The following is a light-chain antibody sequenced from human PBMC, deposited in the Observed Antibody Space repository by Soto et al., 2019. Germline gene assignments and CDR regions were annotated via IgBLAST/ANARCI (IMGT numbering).Light chain of an antibody. CDR1: ENLSTY. V-gene: IGKV1-39*01. Sequence: DTQMTQSPSSLSASVGDRITITCRASENLSTYLNWYQQKPGKAPKLLIYGAFTLQGGVPPRFSGRGSGTEFTLTISSLQPEDFGTYYCHQGDRIPWTFGQGTTVEVK. J-gene: IGKJ1*01. CDR3: HQGDRIPWT. CDR2: GAF.